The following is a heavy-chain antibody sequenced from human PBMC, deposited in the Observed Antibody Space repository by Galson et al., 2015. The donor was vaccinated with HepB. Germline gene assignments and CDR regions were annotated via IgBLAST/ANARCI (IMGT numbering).Heavy chain of an antibody. Sequence: SVKVSCKASGGTFSSYAISWVRQAPGQGLEWMGGIIPIFGTANYAQKFQGRVTITADESTSTAYMELSSLRSEDTAVYYCARDPRPTRAFDIWGQGTMVTVSS. CDR1: GGTFSSYA. CDR3: ARDPRPTRAFDI. CDR2: IIPIFGTA. J-gene: IGHJ3*02. V-gene: IGHV1-69*13.